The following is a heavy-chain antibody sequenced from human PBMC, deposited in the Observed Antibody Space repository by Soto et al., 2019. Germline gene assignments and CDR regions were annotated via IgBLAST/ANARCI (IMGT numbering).Heavy chain of an antibody. V-gene: IGHV5-51*01. CDR1: GYSFTSYW. Sequence: GESLKISCKGSGYSFTSYWIGWVRQMPGKGLEWMGIIYPGDSDTRYSPSFQGQVTISADKSISTAYLQWSSLKASDTAMYYCARRGITMVRGVIYQNWFDPWGQGTLVTVSS. J-gene: IGHJ5*02. CDR3: ARRGITMVRGVIYQNWFDP. D-gene: IGHD3-10*01. CDR2: IYPGDSDT.